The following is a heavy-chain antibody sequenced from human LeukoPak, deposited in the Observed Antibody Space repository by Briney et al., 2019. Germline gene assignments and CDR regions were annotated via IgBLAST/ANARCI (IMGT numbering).Heavy chain of an antibody. CDR3: AREKAEEYSSSGGYDY. CDR2: THYSGST. CDR1: GGSISSYY. V-gene: IGHV4-59*01. J-gene: IGHJ4*02. D-gene: IGHD6-6*01. Sequence: SETLSLTCTVSGGSISSYYWSWIRQPPGKGLEWIGYTHYSGSTSYNPSLKSRVTISVDTSKNQFSLKLSSVTAADTAVYYCAREKAEEYSSSGGYDYWGQGTLVTVSS.